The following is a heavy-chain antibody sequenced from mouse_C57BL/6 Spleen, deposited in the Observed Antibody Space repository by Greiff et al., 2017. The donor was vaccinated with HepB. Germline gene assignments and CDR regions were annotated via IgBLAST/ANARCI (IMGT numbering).Heavy chain of an antibody. CDR2: IYPGSGST. CDR3: TRSPYYSNYDRYFDV. CDR1: GYTFTSYW. Sequence: QVHVKQPGAELVKPGASVKMSCKASGYTFTSYWITWVKQRPGQGLEWIGDIYPGSGSTNYNEKFKSKATLTVDTSSSTAYMHLSSLTSEDSAVYYCTRSPYYSNYDRYFDVWGTGTTVTVSS. J-gene: IGHJ1*03. V-gene: IGHV1-55*01. D-gene: IGHD2-5*01.